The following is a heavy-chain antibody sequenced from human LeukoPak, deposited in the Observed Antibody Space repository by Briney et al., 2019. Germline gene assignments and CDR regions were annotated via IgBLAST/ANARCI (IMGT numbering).Heavy chain of an antibody. CDR2: TYYRSKWFI. Sequence: SQTFSLTCGISGDSFSSNSAAWNWVRQSPSRGLEWLGRTYYRSKWFINYAPSVESRIIINPDTPKNQVSLQLNSVTPEDTAVYYCTRSDCSSGRCPGFDNWGQGTLVTVSS. CDR3: TRSDCSSGRCPGFDN. V-gene: IGHV6-1*01. CDR1: GDSFSSNSAA. J-gene: IGHJ4*02. D-gene: IGHD6-19*01.